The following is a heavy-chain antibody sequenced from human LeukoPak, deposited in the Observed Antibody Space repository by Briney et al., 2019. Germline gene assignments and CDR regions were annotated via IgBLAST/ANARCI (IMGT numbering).Heavy chain of an antibody. D-gene: IGHD3-3*01. Sequence: GGSLRLSYAASGFTFSSYAMSWVRQAPGKGLEWVSAISGSGGSTYYADSVKGRFTISRDNSKNTLYLQMNSLRAEDTAVYYCAKDYDFWSGYEFDYWGQGTLVTVSS. CDR3: AKDYDFWSGYEFDY. CDR1: GFTFSSYA. V-gene: IGHV3-23*01. J-gene: IGHJ4*02. CDR2: ISGSGGST.